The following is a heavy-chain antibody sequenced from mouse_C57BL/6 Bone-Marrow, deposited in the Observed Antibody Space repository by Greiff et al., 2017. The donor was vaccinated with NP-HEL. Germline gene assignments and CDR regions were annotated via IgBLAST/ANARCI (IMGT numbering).Heavy chain of an antibody. V-gene: IGHV1-74*01. Sequence: QVQLKQPGAELVKPGASVKVSCKASGYTFTSYWMHWVKQRPGQGLEWIGRIHPSDSDTNYNQKFKGKATLTVDKSSSTAYMQLSSLTSEDSAVYYCATPCGYDEDYAMDYWGQGTSVTVSS. CDR1: GYTFTSYW. D-gene: IGHD2-2*01. J-gene: IGHJ4*01. CDR2: IHPSDSDT. CDR3: ATPCGYDEDYAMDY.